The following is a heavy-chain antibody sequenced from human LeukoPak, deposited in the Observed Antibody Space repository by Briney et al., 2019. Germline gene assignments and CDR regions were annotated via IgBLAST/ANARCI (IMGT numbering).Heavy chain of an antibody. CDR2: ISEAGGGSYSGGGT. D-gene: IGHD1-26*01. Sequence: AGGSPRLSCSGPGFTLISYATTRGRPAPGKGLGGGSTISEAGGGSYSGGGTYYRDSVKGRFIISKDGSTNTLFLQMDSLRADDTGIYYCAKGKVNHLGALDYWGQGALVTVSS. J-gene: IGHJ4*02. CDR3: AKGKVNHLGALDY. CDR1: GFTLISYA. V-gene: IGHV3-23*01.